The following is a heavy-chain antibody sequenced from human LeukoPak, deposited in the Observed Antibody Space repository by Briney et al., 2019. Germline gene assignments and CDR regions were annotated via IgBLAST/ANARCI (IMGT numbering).Heavy chain of an antibody. CDR2: INPNSGGT. D-gene: IGHD3-10*01. CDR3: AREGARITMVRGVIMSY. CDR1: GYTFTGYY. V-gene: IGHV1-2*06. Sequence: ASVKVSCKASGYTFTGYYMHWARQAPGQGLEWMGRINPNSGGTNYAQKFQGRVTMTRDTSISTAYMELSRLRSDDTAVYYCAREGARITMVRGVIMSYWGQGTLVTVSS. J-gene: IGHJ4*02.